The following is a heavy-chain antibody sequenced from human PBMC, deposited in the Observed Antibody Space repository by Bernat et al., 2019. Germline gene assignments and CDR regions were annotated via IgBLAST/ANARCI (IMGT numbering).Heavy chain of an antibody. Sequence: QVQLQQRGAGLLKPSETLSLTCAVYGGSFSGYYWSWIRQPPGNGLEWIGEINHSGSTNYNPSLKSRVTMSLDTSIKQFSLKLSSVTAADTAVYYCARGGELGESWGQGTLVTVSS. V-gene: IGHV4-34*02. D-gene: IGHD1-7*01. CDR3: ARGGELGES. CDR1: GGSFSGYY. CDR2: INHSGST. J-gene: IGHJ5*02.